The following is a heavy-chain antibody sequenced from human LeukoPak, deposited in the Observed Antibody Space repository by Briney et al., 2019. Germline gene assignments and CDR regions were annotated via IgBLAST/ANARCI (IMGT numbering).Heavy chain of an antibody. CDR1: GYTFTGYY. CDR3: ASIVGADDY. V-gene: IGHV1-18*04. J-gene: IGHJ4*02. CDR2: ISAYNGNT. D-gene: IGHD1-26*01. Sequence: ASVKVSCKASGYTFTGYYMHWVRQAPGQGLEWMGWISAYNGNTNYAQKLQGRVTMTTDTSTSTAYMELRSLRSDDTAVYYCASIVGADDYWGQGTLVTVSS.